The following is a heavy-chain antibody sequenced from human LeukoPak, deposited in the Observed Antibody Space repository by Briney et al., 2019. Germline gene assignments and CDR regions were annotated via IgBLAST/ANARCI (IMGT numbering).Heavy chain of an antibody. J-gene: IGHJ6*02. Sequence: PSETLSLTCAVYGGSFSGYYWSWIRQPPGKGLEWIGEINHSGSTNYNPSLKSRVTISVDTSKNQFSLKLSSVTAADTAVYYCARGPYCSGGGCSRKYYYYYYGMDVWGQGTTVTVSS. CDR3: ARGPYCSGGGCSRKYYYYYYGMDV. D-gene: IGHD2-15*01. CDR1: GGSFSGYY. V-gene: IGHV4-34*01. CDR2: INHSGST.